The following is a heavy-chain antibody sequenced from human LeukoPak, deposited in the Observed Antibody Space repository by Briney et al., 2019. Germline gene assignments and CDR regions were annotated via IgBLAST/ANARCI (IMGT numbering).Heavy chain of an antibody. CDR3: ARVGYSYGYYCNGMDV. CDR1: GFTFSSFE. D-gene: IGHD5-18*01. CDR2: ISSSGSTI. Sequence: TGGSLRLSCAASGFTFSSFEMNWVRQAPGKGLEWVSYISSSGSTIHSADSVKGRFTISRDNAKNSLYLQMNSLRAEDTAVYYCARVGYSYGYYCNGMDVWGQGTTVTVSS. J-gene: IGHJ6*02. V-gene: IGHV3-48*03.